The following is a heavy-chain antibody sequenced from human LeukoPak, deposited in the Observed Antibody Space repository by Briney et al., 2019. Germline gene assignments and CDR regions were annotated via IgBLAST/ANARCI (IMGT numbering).Heavy chain of an antibody. CDR3: AKDRGSSSTPQENDY. CDR1: GFTFSNYA. J-gene: IGHJ4*02. D-gene: IGHD6-6*01. Sequence: GGSLRLSCAASGFTFSNYAMSWVRQAPGKGLEWVSTISGSGGSTYYGDSVKGRFTISRDNSKYTLSLQMNSLRAEDTAVYYCAKDRGSSSTPQENDYWGQGTLVTVSS. CDR2: ISGSGGST. V-gene: IGHV3-23*01.